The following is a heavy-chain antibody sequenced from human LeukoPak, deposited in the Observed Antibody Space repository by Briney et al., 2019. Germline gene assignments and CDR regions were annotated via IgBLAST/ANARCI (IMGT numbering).Heavy chain of an antibody. J-gene: IGHJ5*02. CDR2: IYTSGST. CDR3: ARDLIQQLPRVAWFDP. V-gene: IGHV4-59*10. CDR1: GVSFSGYY. Sequence: PSETLSLTCAVYGVSFSGYYWSWIRQPPGKGLEWIGRIYTSGSTNYNPSLKSRVTMSVDTSKNQFSLKLSSVTAADTAVYYCARDLIQQLPRVAWFDPWGQGTLVTVSS. D-gene: IGHD6-13*01.